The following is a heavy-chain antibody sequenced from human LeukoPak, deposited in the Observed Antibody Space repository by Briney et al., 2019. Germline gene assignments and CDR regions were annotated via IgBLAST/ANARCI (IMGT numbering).Heavy chain of an antibody. CDR2: ISHDGSNK. D-gene: IGHD6-19*01. Sequence: GGSLRLSCAASGFTFSHYAMSWVRQAPGKGLEWVAVISHDGSNKYYADSVKGRFTISRDNSKNTLYLQMNSLRAEDTAVYYCTRDRGNPSGWYGGDYWGQGTLVTVSS. CDR3: TRDRGNPSGWYGGDY. V-gene: IGHV3-30-3*01. J-gene: IGHJ4*02. CDR1: GFTFSHYA.